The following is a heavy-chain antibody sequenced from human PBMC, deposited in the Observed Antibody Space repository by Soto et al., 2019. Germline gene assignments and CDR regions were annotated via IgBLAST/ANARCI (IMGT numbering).Heavy chain of an antibody. CDR3: AKARRFYCSGGSCYSGSFDY. V-gene: IGHV3-9*01. J-gene: IGHJ4*02. Sequence: EVQLVESGGGLVQPGRSLRLSCAASGFTFDDYAMHWVRQAPGKGLEWVSGISWNSGSIGYADSVKGRFTISRDKAKNSLYLQMNSLRAEDTALYYCAKARRFYCSGGSCYSGSFDYWGQGTLVTVSS. CDR2: ISWNSGSI. CDR1: GFTFDDYA. D-gene: IGHD2-15*01.